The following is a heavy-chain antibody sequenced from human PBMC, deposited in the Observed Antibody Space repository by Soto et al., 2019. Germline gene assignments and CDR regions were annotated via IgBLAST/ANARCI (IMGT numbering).Heavy chain of an antibody. V-gene: IGHV1-18*01. CDR3: ARDRGDYFYSSPSRDHDYYFDY. CDR2: ISAYNGNT. J-gene: IGHJ4*02. CDR1: GYTFTSYG. D-gene: IGHD3-22*01. Sequence: GASVKVSCKASGYTFTSYGISWVRQAPGQGLEWMGWISAYNGNTNYAQKLQGRVTMTTDTSTSTAYMELRSLRSDDTAVYYCARDRGDYFYSSPSRDHDYYFDYWGQGTLVTVSS.